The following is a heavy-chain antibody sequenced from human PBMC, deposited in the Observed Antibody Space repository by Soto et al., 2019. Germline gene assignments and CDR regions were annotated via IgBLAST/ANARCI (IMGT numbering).Heavy chain of an antibody. V-gene: IGHV3-53*01. CDR3: ATWNLREHAYDI. CDR1: GLTVCAKYY. CDR2: VYDLGGT. J-gene: IGHJ3*02. D-gene: IGHD1-1*01. Sequence: AESLSLACLASGLTVCAKYYMAWKRQEPGKGTEWHSGVYDLGGTNYADTVTGRVTTSIDSSRTTVYLQKRDLRPEDTALYCCATWNLREHAYDIWGQGTMVTVSS.